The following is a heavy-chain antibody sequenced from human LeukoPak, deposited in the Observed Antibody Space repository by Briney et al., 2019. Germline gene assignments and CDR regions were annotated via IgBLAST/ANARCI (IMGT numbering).Heavy chain of an antibody. CDR2: ISGSGGSA. CDR3: VKDIFGVVIPNRYFDY. J-gene: IGHJ4*02. V-gene: IGHV3-23*01. CDR1: GFTFSSYA. Sequence: GSLRLSCAASGFTFSSYAMSWVRQAPGKGLEWVSAISGSGGSAYYADSVKGRFTISRDNSKNTLYLQMNSLRAEDTAVYSCVKDIFGVVIPNRYFDYWGQGTLVTVSS. D-gene: IGHD3-3*01.